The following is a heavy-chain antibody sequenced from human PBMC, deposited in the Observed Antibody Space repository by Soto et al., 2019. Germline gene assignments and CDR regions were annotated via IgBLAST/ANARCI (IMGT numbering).Heavy chain of an antibody. Sequence: ASVTVSCTASGYNFTTYAMHLAGQAPVQRLEWMVWINTGNGNTDYSQEFQGRVTVARDTSASTADMEVSSLKSEDTAVDYCVRALGYYFDYWGQGTRVTVSS. V-gene: IGHV1-3*03. J-gene: IGHJ4*02. CDR2: INTGNGNT. CDR3: VRALGYYFDY. CDR1: GYNFTTYA.